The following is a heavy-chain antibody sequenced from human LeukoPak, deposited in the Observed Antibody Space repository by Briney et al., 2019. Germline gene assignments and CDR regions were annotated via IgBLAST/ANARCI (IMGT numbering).Heavy chain of an antibody. CDR3: AKDWGSSGWYNYFDP. D-gene: IGHD6-19*01. CDR1: GFTISSHG. CDR2: ISYNGNSK. Sequence: GTSLRLSCAVSGFTISSHGMHWVRQAPGKGLEWAAMISYNGNSKYYGDSVKGRFTISRDNSKDALYLEMDSLRTEDTAVYYCAKDWGSSGWYNYFDPWGQGTLVTVSS. V-gene: IGHV3-30*18. J-gene: IGHJ5*02.